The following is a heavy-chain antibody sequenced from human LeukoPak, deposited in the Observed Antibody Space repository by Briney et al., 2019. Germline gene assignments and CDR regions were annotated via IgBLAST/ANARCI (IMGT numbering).Heavy chain of an antibody. CDR1: GYTFTSYD. D-gene: IGHD3-10*01. V-gene: IGHV1-8*01. J-gene: IGHJ4*02. CDR3: ARGVVEMATFRSGSADY. CDR2: MNPNSGNT. Sequence: ASVKVSCKASGYTFTSYDNHWVRQATGQGLEWMGWMNPNSGNTGYAQKFQGRVTMTRNTSISTAYMELSSLRSEDTAVYYCARGVVEMATFRSGSADYWGQGTLVTVSS.